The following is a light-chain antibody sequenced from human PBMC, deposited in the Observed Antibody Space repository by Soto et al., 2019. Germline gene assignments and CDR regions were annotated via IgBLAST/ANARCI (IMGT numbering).Light chain of an antibody. J-gene: IGKJ1*01. Sequence: EIVMTQSPVTLSVSPGERATLSCRSSQSVSGNYIAWYQQKPGQAPRLLIYGASTRATGIPGRFTGSGSGTAFSLSITSLQSEDFAVYYCQQYSAWPLTFGQGTTVEIK. CDR3: QQYSAWPLT. CDR2: GAS. CDR1: QSVSGN. V-gene: IGKV3-15*01.